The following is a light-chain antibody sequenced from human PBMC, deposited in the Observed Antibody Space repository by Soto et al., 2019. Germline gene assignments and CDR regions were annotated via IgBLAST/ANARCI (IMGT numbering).Light chain of an antibody. J-gene: IGLJ3*02. CDR2: DVS. Sequence: QSALTQPASVSGSPGQSITISCTGTSRDVGSYNYVSWYQQRPGKAPRLMIYDVSDRPSGISIRFSGSKSGNTASLTISGLQAEDEADYFCSSYTRSSTVVFGGGTKLTVL. V-gene: IGLV2-14*01. CDR3: SSYTRSSTVV. CDR1: SRDVGSYNY.